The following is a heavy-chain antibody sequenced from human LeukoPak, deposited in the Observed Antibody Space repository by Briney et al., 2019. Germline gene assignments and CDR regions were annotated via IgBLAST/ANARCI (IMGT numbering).Heavy chain of an antibody. CDR3: ASSYYDILTGPKAAPYFDY. V-gene: IGHV3-21*01. J-gene: IGHJ4*02. Sequence: PGGSLRLSCAASGFTFSSYSMNWVRHAPGKGLEWVSSISXXSSYIYYADSVKGRFTISRDNAKNTLYLQMNSLRAEDTAVYYCASSYYDILTGPKAAPYFDYWGQGTLVTVSS. CDR2: ISXXSSYI. CDR1: GFTFSSYS. D-gene: IGHD3-9*01.